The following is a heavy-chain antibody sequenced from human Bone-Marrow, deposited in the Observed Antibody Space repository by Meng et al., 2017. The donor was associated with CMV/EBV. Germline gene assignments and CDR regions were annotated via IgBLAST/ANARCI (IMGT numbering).Heavy chain of an antibody. V-gene: IGHV3-30*04. CDR2: ISYDGSNK. CDR1: GFTFSSYA. CDR3: ARDRTPEMATNRGIDY. J-gene: IGHJ4*02. Sequence: GGSLRLSCAASGFTFSSYAMHWVRQAPGKGLEWVAVISYDGSNKYYADSVKGRFTISRDNSKNTLYLQMNSLRAEDTAVYYCARDRTPEMATNRGIDYWGQGTLVTFYS. D-gene: IGHD5-24*01.